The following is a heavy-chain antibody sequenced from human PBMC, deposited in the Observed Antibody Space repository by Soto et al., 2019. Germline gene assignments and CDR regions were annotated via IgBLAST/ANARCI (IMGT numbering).Heavy chain of an antibody. CDR3: GHQAYGVNGYYFAY. V-gene: IGHV4-39*01. J-gene: IGHJ4*02. CDR1: SGSITSSTYY. D-gene: IGHD4-17*01. Sequence: QLQLPESGPGLVKPSETLSLTCTVSSGSITSSTYYWGWLRQPPGKGLEWIGNIYSSGSTYYNPSHKSRVTISLDTSKTQHSLKLTSVTAEDTAVYYCGHQAYGVNGYYFAYWGQGPLVTVPA. CDR2: IYSSGST.